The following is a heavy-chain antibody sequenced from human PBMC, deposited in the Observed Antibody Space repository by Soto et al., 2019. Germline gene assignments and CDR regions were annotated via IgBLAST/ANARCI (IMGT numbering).Heavy chain of an antibody. Sequence: ASVKVSCKASGYTFTSYGISWVRQAPGQGLEWMGWISAYNGSTNYAQKLQGRVTMTTDTSTSTAYMELRSLRSDDTAVYYCATVGYCSSTSCLVIGNWFDPWGQGTLVTVSS. J-gene: IGHJ5*02. CDR1: GYTFTSYG. V-gene: IGHV1-18*01. D-gene: IGHD2-2*01. CDR2: ISAYNGST. CDR3: ATVGYCSSTSCLVIGNWFDP.